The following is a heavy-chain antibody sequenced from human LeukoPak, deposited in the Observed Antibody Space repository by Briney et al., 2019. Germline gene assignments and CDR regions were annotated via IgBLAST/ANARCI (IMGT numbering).Heavy chain of an antibody. J-gene: IGHJ5*02. CDR2: IYYSGST. D-gene: IGHD3-22*01. V-gene: IGHV4-59*01. CDR1: GGSISSYY. CDR3: ARDVKRPGSSGYYHNWFDP. Sequence: PSETLSLTCTVSGGSISSYYWSWIRQPPGKGLEWIGYIYYSGSTNYNPSLKSRVTISVDTSKNQFSLKLSSVTAADTAVYYCARDVKRPGSSGYYHNWFDPWGQGTLVTVSS.